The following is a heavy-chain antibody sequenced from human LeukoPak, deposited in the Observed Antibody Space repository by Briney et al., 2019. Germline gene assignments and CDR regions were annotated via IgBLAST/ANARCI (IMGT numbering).Heavy chain of an antibody. D-gene: IGHD5-24*01. CDR3: ASCGDGKNYDAFDV. Sequence: PSETLSLTCTVPGASISRYYWSWIRQPAGKGLEWIGRIYTSGSANNNPSLNSRVFMSVDTSKSQVSLRLSSVTAADTAMYYCASCGDGKNYDAFDVWGQGTMVTVSS. V-gene: IGHV4-4*07. J-gene: IGHJ3*01. CDR2: IYTSGSA. CDR1: GASISRYY.